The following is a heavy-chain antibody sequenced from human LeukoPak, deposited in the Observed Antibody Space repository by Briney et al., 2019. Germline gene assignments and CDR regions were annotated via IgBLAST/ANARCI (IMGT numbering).Heavy chain of an antibody. D-gene: IGHD5-18*01. V-gene: IGHV4-59*01. J-gene: IGHJ6*03. CDR3: ARSYSYGPHYYYYYYMDV. Sequence: SETLSLTCTVSGGSISSYYWSWIRQPPGKGLEWIGYIYYSGSTNYNPSLKSRVTISVDTSKNQFSLQLSSVTAADTAVYYCARSYSYGPHYYYYYYMDVWGKGTTVTVSS. CDR2: IYYSGST. CDR1: GGSISSYY.